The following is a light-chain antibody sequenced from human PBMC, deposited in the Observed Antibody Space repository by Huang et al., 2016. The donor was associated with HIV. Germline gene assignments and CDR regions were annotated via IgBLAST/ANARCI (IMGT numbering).Light chain of an antibody. J-gene: IGKJ1*01. Sequence: EIVLTQSPGTLSLSPGESATLSCRTRQSVSSSYLAWYQQKPGQAPRLLIYGASSRATGIPDRFSGSGSGTDFTLTISRLEPEDFAVYYCQQYGSSPATFGQGTKVEIK. V-gene: IGKV3-20*01. CDR3: QQYGSSPAT. CDR1: QSVSSSY. CDR2: GAS.